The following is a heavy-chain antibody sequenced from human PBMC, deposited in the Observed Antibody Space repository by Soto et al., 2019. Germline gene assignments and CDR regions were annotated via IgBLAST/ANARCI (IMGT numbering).Heavy chain of an antibody. Sequence: GESMKISGKGCGYSFTSYWSGRVRQMPGKGLAWLGSIYPGDYDTRYSPSFQGQVTISADKSISTAYLQWSSLKASGTAMYYCAKMKSNCGCDCYECYIWGQGTTVT. J-gene: IGHJ3*02. D-gene: IGHD2-21*02. CDR3: AKMKSNCGCDCYECYI. CDR1: GYSFTSYW. CDR2: IYPGDYDT. V-gene: IGHV5-51*01.